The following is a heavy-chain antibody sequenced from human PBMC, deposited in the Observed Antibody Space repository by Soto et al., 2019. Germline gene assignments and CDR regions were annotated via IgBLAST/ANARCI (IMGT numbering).Heavy chain of an antibody. CDR3: TTLRLDP. CDR1: GYIFTALY. D-gene: IGHD3-9*01. Sequence: GASVKVSCKASGYIFTALYMNWVRQAPGQGLEWMGWVNPNTGLTKYAQKFQGRVIMTRDTSINTAYMELSGLTSDDTAVYYCTTLRLDPWGQGTLVTVSS. V-gene: IGHV1-2*02. CDR2: VNPNTGLT. J-gene: IGHJ5*02.